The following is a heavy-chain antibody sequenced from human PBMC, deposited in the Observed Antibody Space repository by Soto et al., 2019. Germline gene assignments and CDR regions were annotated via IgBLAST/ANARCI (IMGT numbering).Heavy chain of an antibody. CDR3: AKLPEDF. CDR1: GFTFSSYG. J-gene: IGHJ4*02. Sequence: ESGGGVVQPGRSLRLSCAASGFTFSSYGMHWVRQAPGKGLEWVAVISYDGSKKHYADSVKGRFTISRDNSKNTLYLQMNSLRAEDTAMYYCAKLPEDFWGQGTLVTVSS. V-gene: IGHV3-30*18. CDR2: ISYDGSKK.